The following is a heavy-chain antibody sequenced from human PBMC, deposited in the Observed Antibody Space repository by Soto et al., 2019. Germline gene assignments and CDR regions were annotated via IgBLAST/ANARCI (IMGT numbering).Heavy chain of an antibody. D-gene: IGHD1-26*01. CDR2: ISLASGGAI. CDR3: ARDDKWAFDY. Sequence: AGGSLRLSCAASGFTFSSYSMNWVRQAPGEGLEWVSYISLASGGAIYYADSVKGRFTISRDNAKNSVYLQMNSLRAEDTAVYYYARDDKWAFDYWGQGTPVTVSS. V-gene: IGHV3-48*01. J-gene: IGHJ4*02. CDR1: GFTFSSYS.